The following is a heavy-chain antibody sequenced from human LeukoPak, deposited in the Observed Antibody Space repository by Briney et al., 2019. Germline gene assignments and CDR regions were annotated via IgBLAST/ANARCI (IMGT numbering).Heavy chain of an antibody. Sequence: PSETLSLTCTVSGGSISSYYWGWIRQPPGKGLEWIGSIYYSGSTYYNPSLKSRVTISVDTSKNQFSLKLSSVTAADTAVYYCARHIVVVVAATPGVWFDPWGQGTLVTVSS. CDR1: GGSISSYY. J-gene: IGHJ5*02. D-gene: IGHD2-15*01. CDR2: IYYSGST. V-gene: IGHV4-39*07. CDR3: ARHIVVVVAATPGVWFDP.